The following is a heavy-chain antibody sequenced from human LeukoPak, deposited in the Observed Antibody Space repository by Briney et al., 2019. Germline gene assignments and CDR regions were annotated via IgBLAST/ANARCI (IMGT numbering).Heavy chain of an antibody. CDR1: GYTFSGYD. J-gene: IGHJ4*02. Sequence: ASVKVSCEASGYTFSGYDLRWVRRAPGQGLEWMALINARNEGRDYAQKFQGRITVTRETPTRTVYMELRSLRSEDTAIYYRVREYHGGYFDSWGQGTMVTVSS. V-gene: IGHV1-46*03. CDR2: INARNEGR. D-gene: IGHD2-2*01. CDR3: VREYHGGYFDS.